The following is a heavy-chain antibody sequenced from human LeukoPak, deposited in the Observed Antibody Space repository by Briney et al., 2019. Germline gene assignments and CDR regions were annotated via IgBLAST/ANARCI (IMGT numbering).Heavy chain of an antibody. CDR3: ARYGYTAMRNWFGP. Sequence: SVKVSCKASGGTFSSDTISWVRQAPGQGLEWMGRITPILGIANYAQKFQGRVTITADKSTSTAYMELSSLRSEDTAVYYCARYGYTAMRNWFGPWGQGTLVTVSS. CDR1: GGTFSSDT. CDR2: ITPILGIA. D-gene: IGHD5-18*01. J-gene: IGHJ5*02. V-gene: IGHV1-69*02.